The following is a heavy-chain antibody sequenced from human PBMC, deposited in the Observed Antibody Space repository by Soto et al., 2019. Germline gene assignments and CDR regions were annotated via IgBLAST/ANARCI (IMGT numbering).Heavy chain of an antibody. CDR3: VRGGGGGLFEH. V-gene: IGHV3-11*06. CDR1: GFSFSDYY. J-gene: IGHJ4*02. D-gene: IGHD2-21*01. CDR2: ISPKSTFR. Sequence: GGSLRLSCVVSGFSFSDYYMSWIRQAPGKGLEWVSHISPKSTFRNYADSVKGRFTISRDNTESSLFLQMNSLGVDDTAVYSCVRGGGGGLFEHWGQGVLVTVSS.